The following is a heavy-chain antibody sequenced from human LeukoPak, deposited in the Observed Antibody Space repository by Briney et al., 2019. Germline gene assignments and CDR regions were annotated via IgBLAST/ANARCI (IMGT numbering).Heavy chain of an antibody. CDR3: VGYGGNSF. CDR1: GGSFSGYY. D-gene: IGHD4-23*01. Sequence: SETLSLTCAVYGGSFSGYYWSWIRQPPGKGLEWIGEINHSGSTNYNPSLKSRVTISVDTSKNQFSLKLSSVTAADTAVYYCVGYGGNSFWGQGTLVTVSS. CDR2: INHSGST. J-gene: IGHJ4*02. V-gene: IGHV4-34*01.